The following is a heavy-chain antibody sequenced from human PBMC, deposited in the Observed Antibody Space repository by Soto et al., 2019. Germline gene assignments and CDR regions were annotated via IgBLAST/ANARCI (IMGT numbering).Heavy chain of an antibody. D-gene: IGHD5-12*01. CDR1: GFTFSSYA. V-gene: IGHV3-64*01. CDR2: ISSSGGST. J-gene: IGHJ4*02. CDR3: ARIDGYNFDY. Sequence: EVQLVESGGGLVQPGGSLRLSCAASGFTFSSYAMHWVRQAPGKGLEYVSAISSSGGSTYYANSVKGRFTISRDNSKNTLYLQMGSLRAEDMAVYYCARIDGYNFDYWGQGTLVTVSS.